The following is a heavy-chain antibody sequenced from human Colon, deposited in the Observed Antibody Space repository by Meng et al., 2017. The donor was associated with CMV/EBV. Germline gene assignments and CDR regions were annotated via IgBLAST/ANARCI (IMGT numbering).Heavy chain of an antibody. V-gene: IGHV1-2*06. D-gene: IGHD3-16*01. CDR2: INVDSGGT. CDR3: ARSGTPWGDYYFGMDV. Sequence: FTNYYLHWVRQAPGRGLEWIGQINVDSGGTTSAQKFQGRVTMTRDTSITTVYMELSRLKSDDTAVYYCARSGTPWGDYYFGMDVWGQGTTVTVSS. J-gene: IGHJ6*02. CDR1: FTNYY.